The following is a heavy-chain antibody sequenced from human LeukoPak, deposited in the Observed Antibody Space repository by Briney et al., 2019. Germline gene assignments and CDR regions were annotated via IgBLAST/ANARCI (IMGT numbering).Heavy chain of an antibody. Sequence: GGSLRLSCAASEFTFSAFAMNWVRQAPGKGLEWLSFIGGNSGTIRYADSVNGRFTISRDNAKNSLYLQMNSLRAEDTAVYYCAREAFDIWGQGTMVTVSS. J-gene: IGHJ3*02. V-gene: IGHV3-48*04. CDR2: IGGNSGTI. CDR1: EFTFSAFA. CDR3: AREAFDI.